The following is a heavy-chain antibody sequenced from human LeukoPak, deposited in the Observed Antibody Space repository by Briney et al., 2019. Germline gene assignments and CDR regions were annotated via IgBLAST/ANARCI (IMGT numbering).Heavy chain of an antibody. CDR3: ATLLGGGYCSGGSCRYYFDY. CDR1: GYTFTGYY. J-gene: IGHJ4*02. D-gene: IGHD2-15*01. V-gene: IGHV1-2*02. Sequence: ASVKVSCKSSGYTFTGYYMHWVRQAPGQGLEWMGWINPNSGGTNYAKKFQGRVTMTRDTSISTAYMELSRLRSDDTAVYYCATLLGGGYCSGGSCRYYFDYWGQGTLVTVSS. CDR2: INPNSGGT.